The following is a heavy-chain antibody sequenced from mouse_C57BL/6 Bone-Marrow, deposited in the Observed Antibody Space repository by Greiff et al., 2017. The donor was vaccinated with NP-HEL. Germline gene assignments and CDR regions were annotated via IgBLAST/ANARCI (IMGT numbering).Heavy chain of an antibody. CDR1: GYTFTSYW. CDR2: IYPGNSDT. V-gene: IGHV1-5*01. J-gene: IGHJ3*01. Sequence: EVKPMESGTVLARPGASVKMSCKTSGYTFTSYWMHWVKQRPGQGLEWIGAIYPGNSDTSYNQKFKGKAKLTAVTSASTAYMELSSLTNEDSAVYYCTRPGEPGAWFAYWGQGTLVTVSA. CDR3: TRPGEPGAWFAY.